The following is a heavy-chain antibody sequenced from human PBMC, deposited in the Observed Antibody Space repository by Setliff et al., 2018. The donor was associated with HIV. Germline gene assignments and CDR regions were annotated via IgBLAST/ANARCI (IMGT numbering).Heavy chain of an antibody. CDR1: GFTFGDYG. CDR2: IRSKAYGATA. J-gene: IGHJ6*03. CDR3: TREWVLITQTIVGATPYYYYYMDV. Sequence: PGGSLRLSCTASGFTFGDYGMSWVRQAPGKGLEWVGFIRSKAYGATAEYAASVKGRLTISRDDSKSIAYLHMNNLKTEDTAVYYCTREWVLITQTIVGATPYYYYYMDVWGKGTTVTVSS. V-gene: IGHV3-49*04. D-gene: IGHD1-26*01.